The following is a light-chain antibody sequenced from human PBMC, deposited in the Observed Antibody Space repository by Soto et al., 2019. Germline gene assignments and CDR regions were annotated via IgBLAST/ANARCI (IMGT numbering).Light chain of an antibody. J-gene: IGKJ3*01. CDR3: QQYNICPPEVT. CDR1: QSVNRN. Sequence: EKVMTQSPATLSVSPGESATLSCRASQSVNRNLAWYQQKPGQTPRLLIYGASTRAAGVPVRFSCSGSGTDFNLTISILQSEDFAIYYCQQYNICPPEVTFGPGTKVDIK. V-gene: IGKV3-15*01. CDR2: GAS.